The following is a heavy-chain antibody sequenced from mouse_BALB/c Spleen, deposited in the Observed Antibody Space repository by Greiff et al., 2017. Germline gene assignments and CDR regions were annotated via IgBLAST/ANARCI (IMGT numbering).Heavy chain of an antibody. J-gene: IGHJ3*01. CDR2: ISSGGSYT. CDR1: GFTFSSYA. CDR3: ARRGVGFAY. Sequence: VQLKESGGGLVKPGGSLKLSCAASGFTFSSYAMSWVRQSPEKRLEWVAEISSGGSYTYYPDTVTGRFTISRDNAKNTLYLEMSSLRSEDTAMYYCARRGVGFAYWGQGTLVTVSA. V-gene: IGHV5-9-4*01.